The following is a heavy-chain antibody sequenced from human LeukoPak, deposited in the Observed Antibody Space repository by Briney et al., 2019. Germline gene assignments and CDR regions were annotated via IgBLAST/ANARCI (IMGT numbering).Heavy chain of an antibody. Sequence: AGSLRLSCAASRFTFSTYNMSWVRQPTGKGLEWVTSISSRSTYIYYADSVKGRLTISRDNAKYSLYLQMNSLRAEVTAVYYCARDYYYDSSGYIPAGDAFDIWGQGTMVTVSS. CDR3: ARDYYYDSSGYIPAGDAFDI. J-gene: IGHJ3*02. V-gene: IGHV3-21*01. D-gene: IGHD3-22*01. CDR2: ISSRSTYI. CDR1: RFTFSTYN.